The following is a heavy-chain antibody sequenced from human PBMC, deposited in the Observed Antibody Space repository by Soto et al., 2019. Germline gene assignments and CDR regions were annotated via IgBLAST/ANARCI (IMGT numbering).Heavy chain of an antibody. CDR3: ARLHCNSPNCVPLDP. CDR2: IYYSGTS. J-gene: IGHJ5*02. V-gene: IGHV4-39*01. Sequence: SETLSLTCTVSGGSISDDTYYWGWIRQPPGKGLEWIGSIYYSGTSSYNPSLKSRVTMSVDTSKKQLSLRLSSVTAADTAVYYCARLHCNSPNCVPLDPWGQGTLVNVSS. CDR1: GGSISDDTYY. D-gene: IGHD2-2*01.